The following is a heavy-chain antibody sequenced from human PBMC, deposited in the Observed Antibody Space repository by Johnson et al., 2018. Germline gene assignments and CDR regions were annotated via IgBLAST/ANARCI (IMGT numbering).Heavy chain of an antibody. CDR2: ISITSSYI. D-gene: IGHD5-12*01. CDR3: ARDRYSGYDRPLDS. Sequence: VRLGEAGGGLVQPGGSLRLSCVGSGFSFNSYTMNWVRQAPGKGLEWVSYISITSSYIYYADSVMGRFTISRDNAKNSLYLQMDSLRAEDTAGYYCARDRYSGYDRPLDSWGQGTLVTVSS. V-gene: IGHV3-48*01. J-gene: IGHJ4*02. CDR1: GFSFNSYT.